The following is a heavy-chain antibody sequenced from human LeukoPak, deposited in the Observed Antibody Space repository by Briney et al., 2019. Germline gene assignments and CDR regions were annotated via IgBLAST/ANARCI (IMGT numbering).Heavy chain of an antibody. CDR1: GGSISSYY. D-gene: IGHD3-10*01. V-gene: IGHV4-59*01. Sequence: PSETLSLTCTVSGGSISSYYWSWIRQPPGKGLEWIGYIYYSGSTNYNPSLKRRVTISVDTSKNQFSLKLSSVTAADTAVYYCARGGGKSMVRGVISWFDPWGQGTLVTVSS. CDR2: IYYSGST. J-gene: IGHJ5*02. CDR3: ARGGGKSMVRGVISWFDP.